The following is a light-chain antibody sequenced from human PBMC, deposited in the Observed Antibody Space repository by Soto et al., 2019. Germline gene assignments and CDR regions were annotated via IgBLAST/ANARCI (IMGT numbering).Light chain of an antibody. Sequence: EKVMTQSPAALSVSPGERATLSCRASQRVNSNLAWYQQKAGQAPRLLLYGASTRATGIPARFSGSASGTEFTLTTSSLQSEDSAVYYCQQYNDWPLTFGGGTNVEI. CDR2: GAS. CDR3: QQYNDWPLT. J-gene: IGKJ4*01. CDR1: QRVNSN. V-gene: IGKV3-15*01.